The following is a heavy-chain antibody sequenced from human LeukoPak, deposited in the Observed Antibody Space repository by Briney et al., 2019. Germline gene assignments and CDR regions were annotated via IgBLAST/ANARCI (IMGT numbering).Heavy chain of an antibody. V-gene: IGHV3-23*01. CDR1: GFTFSAYA. J-gene: IGHJ4*02. CDR3: ARDGGSYLQPTDY. Sequence: GGSLRLSCEASGFTFSAYAMTWVRQAPGKGLEWVSSIGSDNKPHYSESVKGRFAISRDNSKNTLYLQMNSLRAADTAVYHCARDGGSYLQPTDYWGQGTLVTVSS. CDR2: IGSDNKP. D-gene: IGHD1-26*01.